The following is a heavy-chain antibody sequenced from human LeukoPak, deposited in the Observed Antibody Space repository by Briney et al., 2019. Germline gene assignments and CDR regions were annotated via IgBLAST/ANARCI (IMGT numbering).Heavy chain of an antibody. J-gene: IGHJ4*02. D-gene: IGHD3-10*01. V-gene: IGHV1-2*02. CDR1: GYTFTGYY. CDR2: INPNSGGT. Sequence: ASVKVSCKSSGYTFTGYYIHWVRQAPGQGLEWMGWINPNSGGTNYAQKFQGRVTMTRDTSISTAYVELSRLRSDDTAVYYCARGPMVRGVFTLGNFDYWGQGTLVTVSS. CDR3: ARGPMVRGVFTLGNFDY.